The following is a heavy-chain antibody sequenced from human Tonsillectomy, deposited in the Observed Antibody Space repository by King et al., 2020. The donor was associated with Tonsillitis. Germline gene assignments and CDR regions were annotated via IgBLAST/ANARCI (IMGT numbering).Heavy chain of an antibody. D-gene: IGHD3-16*02. V-gene: IGHV3-9*01. CDR3: AKDLSGGAGISLHYYGMDV. CDR2: ISWNSGRI. Sequence: VQLVESGGGLVQPGRSLRLSCAASGFTFDDYAMHWVRQAAGKGLEWVSGISWNSGRIGYVDSVKGRFTISRDNAKNSLYLQMNSLRAEDTALYYCAKDLSGGAGISLHYYGMDVWGQGTTVTVSS. J-gene: IGHJ6*02. CDR1: GFTFDDYA.